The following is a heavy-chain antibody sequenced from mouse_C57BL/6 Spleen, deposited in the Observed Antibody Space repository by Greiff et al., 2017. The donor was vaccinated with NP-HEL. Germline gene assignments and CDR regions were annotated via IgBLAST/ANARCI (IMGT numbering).Heavy chain of an antibody. CDR3: ARSSIVTGYFDV. Sequence: DVQLVESGGGLVQPGGSLSLSCAASGFTFTDYYMSWVRQPPGKALEWLGFIRNKANGYTTEYSASVKGRFTISRDNSQSILYLQMNALRAEDSATYYCARSSIVTGYFDVWGTGTTVTVSS. D-gene: IGHD2-5*01. J-gene: IGHJ1*03. CDR2: IRNKANGYTT. V-gene: IGHV7-3*01. CDR1: GFTFTDYY.